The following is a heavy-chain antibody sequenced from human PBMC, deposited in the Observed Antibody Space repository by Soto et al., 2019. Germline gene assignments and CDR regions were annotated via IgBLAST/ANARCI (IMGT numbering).Heavy chain of an antibody. CDR2: ISSSSSTI. CDR3: ARGQNSYGTKEIDY. V-gene: IGHV3-48*01. CDR1: GFTFSSYS. D-gene: IGHD5-18*01. J-gene: IGHJ4*02. Sequence: GGSLRLSCAASGFTFSSYSMNWVRQAPGKGLEWVSYISSSSSTIYYADSVKGRFTISRDNAKNSLYLQMNSLRAEDTAVYYCARGQNSYGTKEIDYWGQGTLVTVSS.